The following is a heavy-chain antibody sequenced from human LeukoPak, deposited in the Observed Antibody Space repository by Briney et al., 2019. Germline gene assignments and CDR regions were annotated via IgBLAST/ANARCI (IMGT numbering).Heavy chain of an antibody. V-gene: IGHV3-7*01. J-gene: IGHJ4*02. Sequence: GGSLRLSCAASGFTFSSYWMSWVRQAPGKGLEWVANIKQDGSEKYYVDSVKGRFTISRDNAKNSLSLQMNSLRAEDTAVYYCARDKVVGATHFDYWGQGTLVTVSS. CDR1: GFTFSSYW. CDR2: IKQDGSEK. CDR3: ARDKVVGATHFDY. D-gene: IGHD1-26*01.